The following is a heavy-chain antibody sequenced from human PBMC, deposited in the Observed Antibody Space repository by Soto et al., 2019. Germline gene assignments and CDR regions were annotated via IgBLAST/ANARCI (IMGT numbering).Heavy chain of an antibody. CDR2: IKSKTDGGTR. J-gene: IGHJ6*04. D-gene: IGHD6-6*01. CDR3: TTQPVEYSSSRGYYYYGMDV. Sequence: GGSLRLSCTASGFTFSNAWMNWVRQAPGKGLEWVGRIKSKTDGGTRDYAAPVKGRFTISRDDSKNTLYLQMNSLKTEDTAVYYCTTQPVEYSSSRGYYYYGMDVWGKGTTVTVSS. V-gene: IGHV3-15*07. CDR1: GFTFSNAW.